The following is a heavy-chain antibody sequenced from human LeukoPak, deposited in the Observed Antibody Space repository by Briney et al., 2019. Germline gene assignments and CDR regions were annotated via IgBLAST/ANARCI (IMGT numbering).Heavy chain of an antibody. CDR3: ARAISASAGAFDI. V-gene: IGHV4-61*08. CDR2: IYYSGST. Sequence: LETLSLTCTVSGGSISSGGYYWSWIRQHPGKGLEWIGYIYYSGSTNYNPSLKSRVTISVDTSKNQFSLKLSSVTAADTAVYYCARAISASAGAFDIWGQGTMVTVSS. CDR1: GGSISSGGYY. J-gene: IGHJ3*02.